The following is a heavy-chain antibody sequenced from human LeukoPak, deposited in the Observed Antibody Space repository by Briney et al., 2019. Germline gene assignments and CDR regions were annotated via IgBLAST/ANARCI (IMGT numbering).Heavy chain of an antibody. CDR3: ARLSQRGDSSTYQPFDS. CDR2: IQQDGSEK. D-gene: IGHD3-22*01. V-gene: IGHV3-7*01. CDR1: GFTFSSYW. J-gene: IGHJ4*02. Sequence: GGSLRLSCAASGFTFSSYWMSWVRQAPGKGLEWVANIQQDGSEKYYVDSVKGRFFISRDNAENALYLRMNSLRAEDTAVYYCARLSQRGDSSTYQPFDSWGQGTLVTVSS.